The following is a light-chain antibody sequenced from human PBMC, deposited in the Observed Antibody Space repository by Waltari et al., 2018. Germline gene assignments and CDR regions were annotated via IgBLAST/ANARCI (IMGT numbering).Light chain of an antibody. CDR3: SSYAHNNHFV. V-gene: IGLV2-8*01. Sequence: QSVQTQPPSATGPPGQSVTISCTGTNSNVGAYNYAPWYQQHPGKVPKLLIYEVTKRPSGVPDRFSGSKSGNTASLTVSGLQADDEADYYCSSYAHNNHFVFGTGTKVTVL. CDR2: EVT. J-gene: IGLJ1*01. CDR1: NSNVGAYNY.